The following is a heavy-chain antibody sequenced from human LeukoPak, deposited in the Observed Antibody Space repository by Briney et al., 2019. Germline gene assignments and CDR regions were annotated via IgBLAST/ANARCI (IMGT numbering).Heavy chain of an antibody. CDR1: GGSNSSYY. V-gene: IGHV4-59*01. CDR3: AREVYGDYANWFDP. J-gene: IGHJ5*02. Sequence: SETLSLTCTVSGGSNSSYYWSWIRQPPGKGLEWIGYIYYSGSTNYNPSLKSRVTISVDTSKNQFSLKLSSVTAADTAVYYCAREVYGDYANWFDPWGQGTLVTVSS. CDR2: IYYSGST. D-gene: IGHD4-17*01.